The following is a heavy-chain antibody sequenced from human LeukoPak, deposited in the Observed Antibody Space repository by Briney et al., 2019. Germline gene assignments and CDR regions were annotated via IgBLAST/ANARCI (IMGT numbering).Heavy chain of an antibody. CDR3: AKEGPTGYNWFDP. CDR2: ISSSGSTI. V-gene: IGHV3-48*03. D-gene: IGHD4-17*01. CDR1: GFTFSSYE. J-gene: IGHJ5*02. Sequence: GGSLRLSCAASGFTFSSYEMNWVRQAPGKGLEWVSYISSSGSTIYYADSVKGRFTISRDNAKNSLYLQMNSLRAEDTAVYYCAKEGPTGYNWFDPWGQGTLVTVSS.